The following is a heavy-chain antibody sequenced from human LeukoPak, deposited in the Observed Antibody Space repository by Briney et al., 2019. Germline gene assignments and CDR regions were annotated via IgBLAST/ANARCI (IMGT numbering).Heavy chain of an antibody. V-gene: IGHV3-21*01. Sequence: GGSLRLSCAASGFTFSSYGMHWVRQAPGKGLEWVSSISSSSSYIYYADSVKGRFTISRDNAKNSLYLQMNSLRAEDTAVYYCARVGSGWYYFDYWGQGTLVTVSS. CDR1: GFTFSSYG. D-gene: IGHD6-19*01. J-gene: IGHJ4*02. CDR2: ISSSSSYI. CDR3: ARVGSGWYYFDY.